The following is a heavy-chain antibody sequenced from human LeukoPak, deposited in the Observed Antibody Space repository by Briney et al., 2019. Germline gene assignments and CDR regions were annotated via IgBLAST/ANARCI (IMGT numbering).Heavy chain of an antibody. Sequence: PSETLSLTCIVSGGYVNSSEYYWGWIRQPPGKGLEWIGSVYYGGATYYNPSLKSRVTISLHTSKNQFSLKLTSVTAAETAVYYCARIVYSSSIDYWGQGTLVIVSS. CDR2: VYYGGAT. V-gene: IGHV4-39*01. CDR1: GGYVNSSEYY. CDR3: ARIVYSSSIDY. D-gene: IGHD6-6*01. J-gene: IGHJ4*02.